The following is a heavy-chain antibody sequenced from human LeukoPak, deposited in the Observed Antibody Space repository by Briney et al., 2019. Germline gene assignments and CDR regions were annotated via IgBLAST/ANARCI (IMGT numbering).Heavy chain of an antibody. Sequence: GESLKISCKGSGYSFTDYWIGWVRQMAGKGLEWTAIIYPGDSKIKYSPSFQGQVTISVDKSISTAYLQWSSLKASDSAMYYCARHEQSSSWSTFDYWGQGTLATVSS. CDR2: IYPGDSKI. V-gene: IGHV5-51*01. CDR1: GYSFTDYW. J-gene: IGHJ4*02. D-gene: IGHD6-19*01. CDR3: ARHEQSSSWSTFDY.